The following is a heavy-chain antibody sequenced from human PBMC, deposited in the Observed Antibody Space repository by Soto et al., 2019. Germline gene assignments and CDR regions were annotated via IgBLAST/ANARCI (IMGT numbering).Heavy chain of an antibody. D-gene: IGHD3-22*01. J-gene: IGHJ4*02. Sequence: PSETLSLTCTVSGGSISSYYWSWIRQPPGKVLEWIGYIYYSGSTNYNPSLKSRVTISVDTSKNQFSLKLSFVTAADTAVYYCAREYYYDSSGPGGLDYWGQGTLVTVSS. CDR1: GGSISSYY. CDR3: AREYYYDSSGPGGLDY. CDR2: IYYSGST. V-gene: IGHV4-59*01.